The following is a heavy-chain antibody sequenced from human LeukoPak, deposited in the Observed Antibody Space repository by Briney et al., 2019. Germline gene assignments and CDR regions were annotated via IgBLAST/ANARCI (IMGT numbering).Heavy chain of an antibody. D-gene: IGHD2-8*01. CDR1: GYTFNHYD. J-gene: IGHJ5*01. Sequence: ASVKVSCKASGYTFNHYDISWLRQATGQGPEWLGWVNPTTGNTVYAQRFQDRVTMSWNTSSSTAYIELNSLKSGDTAAYYCGRGRTNYHSGDKYNWFDSWGQGTLVTVSS. CDR3: GRGRTNYHSGDKYNWFDS. CDR2: VNPTTGNT. V-gene: IGHV1-8*01.